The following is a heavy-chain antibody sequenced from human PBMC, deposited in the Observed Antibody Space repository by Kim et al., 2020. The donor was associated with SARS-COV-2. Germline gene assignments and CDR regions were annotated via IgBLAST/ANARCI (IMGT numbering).Heavy chain of an antibody. J-gene: IGHJ6*02. CDR3: AKNPNYYDSSGYYYD. D-gene: IGHD3-22*01. CDR2: ISYDGSNK. CDR1: GFTFSSYG. V-gene: IGHV3-30*18. Sequence: GGSLRLSCAASGFTFSSYGMHWVRQAPGKGLEWVAVISYDGSNKYYADSVKGRFTISRDNSKNTLYLQMNSLRAEDTAVYYCAKNPNYYDSSGYYYDWG.